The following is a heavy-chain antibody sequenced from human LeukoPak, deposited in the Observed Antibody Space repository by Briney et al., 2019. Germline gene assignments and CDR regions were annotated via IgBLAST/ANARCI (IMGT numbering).Heavy chain of an antibody. CDR1: GFTVSSYA. J-gene: IGHJ4*02. V-gene: IGHV3-23*01. CDR2: IGYSAGDT. D-gene: IGHD4-17*01. CDR3: AKDDDGHHHGVDH. Sequence: GFLRLSCAASGFTVSSYAMTWVRQAPGKGLEWVSAIGYSAGDTYYADSVKGRFTISRDNSMNTLYLQMSSLRADDTALYYCAKDDDGHHHGVDHWGQGTLSPSPQ.